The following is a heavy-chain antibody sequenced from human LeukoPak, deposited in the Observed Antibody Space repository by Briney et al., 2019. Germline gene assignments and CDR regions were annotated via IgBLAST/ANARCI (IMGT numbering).Heavy chain of an antibody. D-gene: IGHD3-10*01. CDR1: GGSISSSSYY. J-gene: IGHJ4*02. CDR2: IYYSGST. CDR3: ARSGLLWFGSFDY. Sequence: SETLSLTCTVSGGSISSSSYYWGWIRQPPGKGLEWIGSIYYSGSTYYNPSLKSRVTISVDTSKNQFSLKLSPVTAADTAVYYCARSGLLWFGSFDYWGQGTLVTVSS. V-gene: IGHV4-39*01.